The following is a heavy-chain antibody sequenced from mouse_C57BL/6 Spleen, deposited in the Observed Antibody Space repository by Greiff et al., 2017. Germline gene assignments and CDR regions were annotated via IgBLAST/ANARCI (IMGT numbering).Heavy chain of an antibody. CDR1: GYTFTSYT. D-gene: IGHD2-4*01. Sequence: QVQLKQSGAELARPGASVKMSCKASGYTFTSYTMHWVKQRPGQGLEWIGYINPISGYTKYNQKFKDKATLTADKSSSTAYMQLSSLTSEDSAVYYCARSGDYDEGYYFDYWGQGTTLTVSS. V-gene: IGHV1-4*01. CDR3: ARSGDYDEGYYFDY. CDR2: INPISGYT. J-gene: IGHJ2*01.